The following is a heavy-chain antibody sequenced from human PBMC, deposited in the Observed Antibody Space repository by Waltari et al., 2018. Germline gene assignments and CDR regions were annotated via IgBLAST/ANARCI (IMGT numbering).Heavy chain of an antibody. CDR3: ARQFSSGWYSEY. D-gene: IGHD6-19*01. CDR2: INHSGST. CDR1: GGSFSGYY. Sequence: QVQLQQWGAGLLKPSETLSLTCAVYGGSFSGYYWSWIRQSPGKGLEWIGEINHSGSTNYNPSLKSRVTISVDTSKNQFYLKVSSVTAADTAVYYCARQFSSGWYSEYWGQGTLVTVSS. J-gene: IGHJ4*02. V-gene: IGHV4-34*01.